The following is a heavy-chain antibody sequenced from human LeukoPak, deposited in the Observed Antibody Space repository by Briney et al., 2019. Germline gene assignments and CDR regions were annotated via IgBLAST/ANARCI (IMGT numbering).Heavy chain of an antibody. CDR1: GGTFSSYA. V-gene: IGHV1-69*13. CDR3: ARVASAYCSSTSCYRDYYYYMDV. Sequence: SVKVSCKASGGTFSSYAISWVRQAPGQGLEWMGGIIPIFGTANYAQKFQGRVTITADESTSTAYMELSSLRSEDTAVYYCARVASAYCSSTSCYRDYYYYMDVWGKGTTATVSS. CDR2: IIPIFGTA. D-gene: IGHD2-2*02. J-gene: IGHJ6*03.